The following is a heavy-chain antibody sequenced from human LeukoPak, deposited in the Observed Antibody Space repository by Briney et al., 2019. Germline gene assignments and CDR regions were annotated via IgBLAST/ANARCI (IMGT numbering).Heavy chain of an antibody. CDR3: ARGPQRGYFEPYYFDY. J-gene: IGHJ4*02. V-gene: IGHV4-38-2*02. D-gene: IGHD3-9*01. CDR1: GYSISSGYY. Sequence: SETLSLTCTVSGYSISSGYYWGWIRQPPGKGLEWIGSIYHSGSTYYNPSLKSRVTISVDTSKNQFSLKLSSVTAADTAVYYCARGPQRGYFEPYYFDYWGQGTLVTVSS. CDR2: IYHSGST.